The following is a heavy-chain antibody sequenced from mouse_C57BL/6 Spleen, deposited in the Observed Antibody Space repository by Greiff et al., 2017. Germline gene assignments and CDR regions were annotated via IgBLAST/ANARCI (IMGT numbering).Heavy chain of an antibody. V-gene: IGHV7-3*01. CDR2: IRNKANGYTT. D-gene: IGHD1-1*01. CDR3: ARVYYGSSYLWYFDV. Sequence: EVHLVESGGGLVQPGGSLSLSCAASGFTFTDYYMSWVRQPPGQALEWLGFIRNKANGYTTEYSASVKGRFTTSRDTSQSILYLQMNALRAEDSTTYYCARVYYGSSYLWYFDVWGTGTTVTVSS. J-gene: IGHJ1*03. CDR1: GFTFTDYY.